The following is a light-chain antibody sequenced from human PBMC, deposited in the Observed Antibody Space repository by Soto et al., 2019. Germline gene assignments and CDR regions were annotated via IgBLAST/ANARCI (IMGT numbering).Light chain of an antibody. V-gene: IGKV1-5*01. CDR3: QQYNSYSYS. Sequence: DIQMTQSPSTLSASVGDRVTITCRASQSISSWLAWYQQKPGKAPKLLIYDASSLESGVPSRFSGSGSGTEFTHTISSLQPDDFGNYYCQQYNSYSYSFGQGTKLEIK. CDR2: DAS. J-gene: IGKJ2*01. CDR1: QSISSW.